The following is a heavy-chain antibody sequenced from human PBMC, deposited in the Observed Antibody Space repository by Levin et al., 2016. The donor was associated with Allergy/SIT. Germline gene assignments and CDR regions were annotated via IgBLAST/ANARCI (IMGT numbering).Heavy chain of an antibody. Sequence: GESLKISCAASGFTFSDYAMSWVRQAPGKGLEWVSEISSSGYTTYFADSVKGRFTISRDNAKNTVYLQMNSLKADDTAVYYCAKGLWDVLDVFDIWGQGTTVTVSS. CDR3: AKGLWDVLDVFDI. D-gene: IGHD2/OR15-2a*01. CDR2: ISSSGYTT. CDR1: GFTFSDYA. V-gene: IGHV3-23*01. J-gene: IGHJ3*02.